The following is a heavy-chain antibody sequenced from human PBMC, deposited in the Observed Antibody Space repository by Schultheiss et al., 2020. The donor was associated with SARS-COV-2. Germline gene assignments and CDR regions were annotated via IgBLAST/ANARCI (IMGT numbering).Heavy chain of an antibody. J-gene: IGHJ1*01. D-gene: IGHD1-1*01. CDR2: IRSKAYGGTT. CDR1: GFTFGDYA. V-gene: IGHV3-49*04. CDR3: TRGTGTKFIQH. Sequence: GGSLRLSCTASGFTFGDYAMNWVRQAPGKGLEWVGFIRSKAYGGTTEYAASVKGRFTISRDDSKSIAYLQMNSLKTEDTAVYYCTRGTGTKFIQHWGQGTLVTVSS.